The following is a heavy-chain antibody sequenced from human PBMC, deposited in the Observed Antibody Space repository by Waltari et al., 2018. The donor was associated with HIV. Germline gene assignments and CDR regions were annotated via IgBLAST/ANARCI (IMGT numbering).Heavy chain of an antibody. CDR1: GFSLSNARMG. J-gene: IGHJ5*02. CDR3: ARIRPQFWSGGYWFDP. CDR2: IFSNDEK. V-gene: IGHV2-26*01. Sequence: QVTLKESGPVLVKPTETLTLTCTVPGFSLSNARMGVSWIRQPPGKALEWLAHIFSNDEKSYSTSLKSRLTISKDTSKSQVVLTMTNMDPVDTATYYCARIRPQFWSGGYWFDPWGQGTLVTVSS. D-gene: IGHD3-3*01.